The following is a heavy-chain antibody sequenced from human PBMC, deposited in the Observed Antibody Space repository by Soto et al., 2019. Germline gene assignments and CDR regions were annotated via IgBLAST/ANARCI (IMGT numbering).Heavy chain of an antibody. J-gene: IGHJ6*02. V-gene: IGHV3-21*01. Sequence: GGSLRLSWGASVFTFRGYSVNRVLEAPGKGLEWVSSISSSSSYIYYADSVKGRFTISRDNAKNSLYLQMNSLRAEDTAVYYCATIVVLIPLGMDAWGPATAVTAP. CDR2: ISSSSSYI. CDR3: ATIVVLIPLGMDA. D-gene: IGHD3-22*01. CDR1: VFTFRGYS.